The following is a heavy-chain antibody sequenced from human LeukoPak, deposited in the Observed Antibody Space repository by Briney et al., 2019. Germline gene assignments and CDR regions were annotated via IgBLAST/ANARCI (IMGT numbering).Heavy chain of an antibody. V-gene: IGHV5-51*01. Sequence: PGESLKISCTVSGYSFPTYWIGWVRQMPGKGLEWMGIIYPGDSETRYSPSFQGQVTISADKSISTAYLQWSKLKASDTAMYCCARKSRADYWGQGTLVTVSS. CDR1: GYSFPTYW. CDR2: IYPGDSET. CDR3: ARKSRADY. J-gene: IGHJ4*02.